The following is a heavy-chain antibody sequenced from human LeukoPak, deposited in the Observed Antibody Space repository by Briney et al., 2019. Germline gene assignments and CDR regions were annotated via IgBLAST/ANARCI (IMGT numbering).Heavy chain of an antibody. CDR2: INHRGST. CDR3: ARRGGQIVVVPAAIQGPHMDV. V-gene: IGHV4-34*01. Sequence: SETLSLTCAVYGGSFNNYHWSWIRQSPGKGLEWIGEINHRGSTRYNPSLKGRVTISVDTSKNQFSLKMTSVTAADTAVYYCARRGGQIVVVPAAIQGPHMDVWGKGTTVTVSS. CDR1: GGSFNNYH. J-gene: IGHJ6*03. D-gene: IGHD2-2*02.